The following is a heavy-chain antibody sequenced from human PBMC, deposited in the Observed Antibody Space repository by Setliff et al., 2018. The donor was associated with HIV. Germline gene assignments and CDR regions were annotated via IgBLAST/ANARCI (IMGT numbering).Heavy chain of an antibody. J-gene: IGHJ4*02. D-gene: IGHD5-18*01. Sequence: PGGSLRLSCAASGFTFSAHGMNWVRQVPGKGLEWVSTINWDGRTRAYTDSVKGRFTISRDNAKNSLYLQMNSLRTEDTALYYWARARGYSYGPFDYWGQGTLVTVSS. V-gene: IGHV3-20*04. CDR2: INWDGRTR. CDR3: ARARGYSYGPFDY. CDR1: GFTFSAHG.